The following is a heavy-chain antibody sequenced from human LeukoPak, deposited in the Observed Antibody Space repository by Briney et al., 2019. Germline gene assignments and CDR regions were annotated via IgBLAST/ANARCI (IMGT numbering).Heavy chain of an antibody. CDR3: ARDKGITFAGVIGYYFDY. J-gene: IGHJ4*02. Sequence: PGGSLRLSSLASGFTFSRYAMHWVRQAPVKGLEWVSVMSYDRSTKYYADSVKGRFTISRDNSKYTVYLQMNSMRAEDTAVYYCARDKGITFAGVIGYYFDYWGQGTRVTVSS. CDR2: MSYDRSTK. D-gene: IGHD3-16*01. V-gene: IGHV3-30-3*01. CDR1: GFTFSRYA.